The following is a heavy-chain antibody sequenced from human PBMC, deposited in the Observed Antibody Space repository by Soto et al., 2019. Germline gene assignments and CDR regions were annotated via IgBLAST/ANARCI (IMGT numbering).Heavy chain of an antibody. J-gene: IGHJ5*01. Sequence: SETLSLTCAVYGGSFSGYYWSWIRQPPGKGLEWIGYIYYSGNTNYNPSLKSRVTISVDTSKNQFSLQLNSVTAADTAMYYCARHYSSAWYKIDSWGQGTLVTVSS. CDR3: ARHYSSAWYKIDS. D-gene: IGHD6-13*01. CDR1: GGSFSGYY. V-gene: IGHV4-59*01. CDR2: IYYSGNT.